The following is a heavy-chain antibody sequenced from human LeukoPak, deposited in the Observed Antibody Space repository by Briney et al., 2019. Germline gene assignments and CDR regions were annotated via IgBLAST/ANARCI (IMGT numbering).Heavy chain of an antibody. CDR1: GFTFSDYS. CDR3: ARMDYGGKGSPPYYFDY. D-gene: IGHD4-23*01. J-gene: IGHJ4*02. Sequence: GGSLRLSCAASGFTFSDYSMNWVRQAPGKGLEWVSYISSSSKTVYYADSVKGRFTISRDNAKNSLYLQMNSLRAEDTAVYYCARMDYGGKGSPPYYFDYWGQGTLVTVSS. CDR2: ISSSSKTV. V-gene: IGHV3-48*01.